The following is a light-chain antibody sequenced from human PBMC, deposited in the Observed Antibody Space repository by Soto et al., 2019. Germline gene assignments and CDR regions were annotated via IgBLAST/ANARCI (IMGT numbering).Light chain of an antibody. CDR3: AAWDDSLNGLV. V-gene: IGLV1-44*01. Sequence: QSVLTQPPSASGTPGQRVTISCSGSSSNIGSNTVNWYQQLPGTAPKLLIYSNNQRPSGVPDRFSGSKSGTSASLAISGRQSEDEADYYCAAWDDSLNGLVLGGGTKLTVL. CDR2: SNN. J-gene: IGLJ3*02. CDR1: SSNIGSNT.